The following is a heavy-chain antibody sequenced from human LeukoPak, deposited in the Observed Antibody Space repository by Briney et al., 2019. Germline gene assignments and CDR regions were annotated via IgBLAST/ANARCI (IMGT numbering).Heavy chain of an antibody. CDR1: GFTFSNYG. Sequence: PGGSLRLSCAASGFTFSNYGMNWVRQAPGKGLEWVAVIWYDGSYKYYAESVKGRFTISRDNSKSTLYLQMNSLRAEDTAVYYCARSVYSCGNFDSWGQGTLVTVSS. J-gene: IGHJ4*02. CDR2: IWYDGSYK. CDR3: ARSVYSCGNFDS. D-gene: IGHD6-19*01. V-gene: IGHV3-33*01.